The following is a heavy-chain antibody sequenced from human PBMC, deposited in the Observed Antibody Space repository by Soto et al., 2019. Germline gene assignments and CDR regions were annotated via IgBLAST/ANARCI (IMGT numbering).Heavy chain of an antibody. CDR3: ARGADRGVDY. CDR2: VNPNSGNT. D-gene: IGHD3-16*02. V-gene: IGHV1-8*01. J-gene: IGHJ4*02. Sequence: QVQLVQSGAEVRQPGASVKVSCKTSGYTFTSYDINWMRQATGQGLEWMGWVNPNSGNTRIVQNFHGRVTMTRDTSLGTVYMELSSLTSDDTAVYYCARGADRGVDYWGQGTLVTVSS. CDR1: GYTFTSYD.